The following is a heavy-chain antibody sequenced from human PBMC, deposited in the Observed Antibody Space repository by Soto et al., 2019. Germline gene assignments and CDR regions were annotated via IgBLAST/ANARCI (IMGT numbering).Heavy chain of an antibody. J-gene: IGHJ4*02. D-gene: IGHD1-1*01. V-gene: IGHV4-34*01. Sequence: SETLSLTCAVYGGSFSGYYWSWIRQPPGKGLEWIGEINHSGSTNYNPSLKGRVTISVDTSKNQFSLKLSSVTAADTAVYYCARGLWRGLDYWGQGTLVTVSS. CDR2: INHSGST. CDR1: GGSFSGYY. CDR3: ARGLWRGLDY.